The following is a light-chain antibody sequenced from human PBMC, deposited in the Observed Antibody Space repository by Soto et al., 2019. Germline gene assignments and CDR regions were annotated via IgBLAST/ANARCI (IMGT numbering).Light chain of an antibody. CDR2: EAS. V-gene: IGKV1-5*03. Sequence: DIQMTQSPYSLSASVGDRVNITCRASQSISSRLAWYQEKPGKAPKLLIYEASSLESGVPSRFSGSGSGTEFTLSISSLQPEDFATYYCQQYNTDSRMWTFGQGTNVDI. CDR3: QQYNTDSRMWT. J-gene: IGKJ1*01. CDR1: QSISSR.